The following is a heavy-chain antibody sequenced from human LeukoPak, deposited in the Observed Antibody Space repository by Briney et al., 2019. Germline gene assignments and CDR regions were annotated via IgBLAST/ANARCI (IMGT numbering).Heavy chain of an antibody. J-gene: IGHJ4*02. CDR1: GFTFSSHG. Sequence: TGGSLRLSCAAAGFTFSSHGMHWVRQAPGQGLEWVAVIWNDGGNTYHADSVRGRFTISRDNSKNTLYLQMNSLRAEDTAVYYCARDRGSRWFGPIDYWGQGTLVTVSS. D-gene: IGHD6-13*01. V-gene: IGHV3-33*01. CDR2: IWNDGGNT. CDR3: ARDRGSRWFGPIDY.